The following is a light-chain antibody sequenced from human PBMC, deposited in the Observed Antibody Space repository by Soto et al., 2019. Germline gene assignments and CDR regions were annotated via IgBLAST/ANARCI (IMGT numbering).Light chain of an antibody. Sequence: DIQMTQSPSSLSASVGDRVTITCRASQSISSYLNWYQQKPGKAPKLLIFAASSLQSGVPSRFSGSRSGPDFTLTISRLEPEDFALYYCQQYGSSAPITFGQGTRLEIK. J-gene: IGKJ5*01. CDR3: QQYGSSAPIT. CDR2: AAS. CDR1: QSISSY. V-gene: IGKV1-39*01.